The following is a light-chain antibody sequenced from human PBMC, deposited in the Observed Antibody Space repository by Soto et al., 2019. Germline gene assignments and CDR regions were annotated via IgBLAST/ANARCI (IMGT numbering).Light chain of an antibody. V-gene: IGLV2-14*01. CDR2: DVS. CDR1: SSDVGGYNY. Sequence: QSALTQSASVSGSPGQSITISCTGTSSDVGGYNYVSWYQQHPGKAPKLMIYDVSNRPSGVSNRFSGSKSGNTASLTISGLQAEDEADYYCSSYTSNSARVFGGGTKLTVL. CDR3: SSYTSNSARV. J-gene: IGLJ2*01.